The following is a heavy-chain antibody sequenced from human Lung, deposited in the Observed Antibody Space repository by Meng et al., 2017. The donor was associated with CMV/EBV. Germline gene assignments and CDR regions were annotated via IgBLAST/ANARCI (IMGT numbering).Heavy chain of an antibody. CDR2: IKYDGSNK. CDR1: GFTFSGYD. Sequence: GGSLRLXCAASGFTFSGYDMHWVRQAPGKGLEWVAVIKYDGSNKYYADSVKGRFTISRDNSKNTLYLQMNSLRAEDTAVYYCARERGRFLEWLWPGYWGQGTXVTVSS. V-gene: IGHV3-30*04. CDR3: ARERGRFLEWLWPGY. J-gene: IGHJ4*02. D-gene: IGHD3-3*01.